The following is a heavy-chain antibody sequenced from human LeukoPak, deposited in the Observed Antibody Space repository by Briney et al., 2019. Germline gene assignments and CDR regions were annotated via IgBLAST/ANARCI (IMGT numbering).Heavy chain of an antibody. CDR2: TYYRSKWYN. V-gene: IGHV6-1*01. CDR1: GDSVSSNSAA. CDR3: ARGLTSGYSSSWQLSPEYYYGMDV. J-gene: IGHJ6*02. Sequence: SQTLSLTCAISGDSVSSNSAAWNWIRQSPSRGLEWLGRTYYRSKWYNDYAVSVKSRITINPDTSKNQFSLQLNSVTPEDTAVYYCARGLTSGYSSSWQLSPEYYYGMDVWGQGTTVTVSS. D-gene: IGHD6-13*01.